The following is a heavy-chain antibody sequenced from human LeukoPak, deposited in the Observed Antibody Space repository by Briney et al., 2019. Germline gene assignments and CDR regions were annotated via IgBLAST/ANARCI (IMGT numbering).Heavy chain of an antibody. V-gene: IGHV1-18*01. Sequence: GASVKVSCKASGYTFTSYGISWVRQAPGQGLEWMGWISAYNGNTNYAQKLQGRVTMTTDTSTSTAYMELRSLRSDDTAVYYCAREIPRYYYDSSGSRIIDYWGQGTLLTVAA. J-gene: IGHJ4*02. CDR2: ISAYNGNT. CDR3: AREIPRYYYDSSGSRIIDY. CDR1: GYTFTSYG. D-gene: IGHD3-22*01.